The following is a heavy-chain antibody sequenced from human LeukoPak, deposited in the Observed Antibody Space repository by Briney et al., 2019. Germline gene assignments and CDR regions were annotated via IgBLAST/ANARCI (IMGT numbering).Heavy chain of an antibody. CDR1: GGTFSSYA. D-gene: IGHD5-18*01. J-gene: IGHJ4*02. Sequence: ASVKVSCKASGGTFSSYAISWVRQAPGQGLEWMGRIIPIFGTANYAQKFQGRVTITTDESTSTAYMELSSLRSEDTAVYYCARDSGRGNSYGYPLHFDYWGQGTLVTVSS. V-gene: IGHV1-69*05. CDR3: ARDSGRGNSYGYPLHFDY. CDR2: IIPIFGTA.